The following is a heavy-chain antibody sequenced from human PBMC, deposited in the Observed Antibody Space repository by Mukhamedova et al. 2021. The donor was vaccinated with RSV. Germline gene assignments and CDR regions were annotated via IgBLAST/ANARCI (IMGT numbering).Heavy chain of an antibody. J-gene: IGHJ6*02. CDR2: IYYSGST. CDR3: GRDYYDSSGYQKPLSGMEV. Sequence: SWIRQPPGKGLEWIGYIYYSGSTNYNPSLKSRVTISVDTSKNQFSLKLSSVTAADTAVYYCGRDYYDSSGYQKPLSGMEVWGQG. D-gene: IGHD3-22*01. V-gene: IGHV4-59*01.